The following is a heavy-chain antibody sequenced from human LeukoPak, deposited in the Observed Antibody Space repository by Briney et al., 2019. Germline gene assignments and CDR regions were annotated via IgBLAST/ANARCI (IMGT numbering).Heavy chain of an antibody. J-gene: IGHJ6*03. CDR1: GGTFSSYV. CDR3: ARGLGGLIRPGNVDYYHMDV. D-gene: IGHD3-16*01. CDR2: FIPIFGTP. V-gene: IGHV1-69*01. Sequence: SVKVSCKASGGTFSSYVISWVRQSPGQGLEWMGGFIPIFGTPDYAQKFQGRVTFTADESTGTAYMELSSLRSEDTAVYYCARGLGGLIRPGNVDYYHMDVWGKGTTVIVSS.